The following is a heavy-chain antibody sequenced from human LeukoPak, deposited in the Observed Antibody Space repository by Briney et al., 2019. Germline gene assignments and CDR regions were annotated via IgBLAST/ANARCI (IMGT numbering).Heavy chain of an antibody. D-gene: IGHD3-9*01. CDR1: GYTFTSYG. V-gene: IGHV1-18*01. J-gene: IGHJ4*02. Sequence: ASVKVSCKASGYTFTSYGISWVRQAPGQGLEWMGWISAYNGNTNYAQKLQGRVTMTTDTSTSTAYMELRSLRSDDTAVYYCARYLRYFAKSCFDYWGQGTLVTVSS. CDR2: ISAYNGNT. CDR3: ARYLRYFAKSCFDY.